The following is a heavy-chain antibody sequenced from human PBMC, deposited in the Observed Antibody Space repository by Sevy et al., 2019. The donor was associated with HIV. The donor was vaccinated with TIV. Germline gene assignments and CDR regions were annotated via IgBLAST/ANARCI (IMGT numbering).Heavy chain of an antibody. Sequence: GGSLRLSCAASGFTFSSYAMSWVRQAPGKGLEWVSAISGSGGSTYYADSVKGRFTISRDNSKNTLYLQMNSLRAEDXXXXYCAKDXXSSRRNYYYYYMDVWGKGTTVTVSS. J-gene: IGHJ6*03. CDR2: ISGSGGST. D-gene: IGHD6-6*01. CDR3: AKDXXSSRRNYYYYYMDV. CDR1: GFTFSSYA. V-gene: IGHV3-23*01.